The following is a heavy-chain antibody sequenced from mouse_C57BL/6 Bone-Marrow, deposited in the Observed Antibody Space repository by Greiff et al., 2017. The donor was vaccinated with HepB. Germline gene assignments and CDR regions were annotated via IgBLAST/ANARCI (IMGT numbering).Heavy chain of an antibody. Sequence: VKLVESGAELARPGASVKLSCKASGYTFTSYGISWVKQRTGQGLEWIGEIYPRSGNTYYNEKFKGKATLTADKSSSTAYMELRSLTSEDSAVYFCARGWLQFAYWGQGTRVTVSA. V-gene: IGHV1-81*01. CDR2: IYPRSGNT. CDR1: GYTFTSYG. J-gene: IGHJ3*01. D-gene: IGHD2-3*01. CDR3: ARGWLQFAY.